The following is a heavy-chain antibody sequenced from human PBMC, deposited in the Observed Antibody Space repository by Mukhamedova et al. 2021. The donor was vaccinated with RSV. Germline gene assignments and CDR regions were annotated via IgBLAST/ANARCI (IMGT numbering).Heavy chain of an antibody. CDR3: ASHRRDCTNGVCYTYYYYGMDV. V-gene: IGHV5-51*01. Sequence: WIGWVRQMPGKGLEWMGIIYPGDSDTRYSPSFQGQVTISADKSISTAYLQWSSLKASDTAMYYCASHRRDCTNGVCYTYYYYGMDV. J-gene: IGHJ6*01. CDR1: W. CDR2: IYPGDSDT. D-gene: IGHD2-8*01.